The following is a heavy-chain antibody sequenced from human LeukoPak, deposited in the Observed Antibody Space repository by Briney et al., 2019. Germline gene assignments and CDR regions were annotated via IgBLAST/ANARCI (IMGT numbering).Heavy chain of an antibody. J-gene: IGHJ4*02. V-gene: IGHV4-38-2*01. CDR2: INHIGST. Sequence: PSQTLSPTCALSGYSISSGYYWGWIRQPPGKGLEWIGSINHIGSTYYNPSLKSRVTLSIDTSKNQFSLNLSSVTAADTAVYYCSRGGNFAFWGQGTLVTVSS. CDR1: GYSISSGYY. CDR3: SRGGNFAF.